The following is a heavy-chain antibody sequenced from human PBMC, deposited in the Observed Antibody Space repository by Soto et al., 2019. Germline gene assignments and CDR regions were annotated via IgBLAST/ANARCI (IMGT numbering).Heavy chain of an antibody. CDR3: ARDRRHSSSWPSYDAFDI. D-gene: IGHD6-13*01. J-gene: IGHJ3*02. V-gene: IGHV1-69*13. Sequence: ASVKVSCKASGGTFSSYAISWVRQAPGQGLEWMGGIIPIFGTANYAQKFQGRVTITADESTSTAYMELSSLRSEDTAVYYCARDRRHSSSWPSYDAFDIWGQGTVVTVSS. CDR2: IIPIFGTA. CDR1: GGTFSSYA.